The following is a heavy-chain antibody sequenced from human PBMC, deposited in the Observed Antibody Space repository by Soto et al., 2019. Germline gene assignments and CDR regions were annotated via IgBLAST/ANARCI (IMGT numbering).Heavy chain of an antibody. J-gene: IGHJ4*02. D-gene: IGHD6-19*01. CDR3: ARGGSGWKALNYFDS. CDR1: GGSIDNNGYS. V-gene: IGHV4-31*03. Sequence: SETLSLTCIVSGGSIDNNGYSWTWIRQRPGGGLEWLGSNNYRADTYYTPSLKSRITISLDTSQNHFSLWLTSVTAADTGIYYCARGGSGWKALNYFDSWGQGILVTAPQ. CDR2: NNYRADT.